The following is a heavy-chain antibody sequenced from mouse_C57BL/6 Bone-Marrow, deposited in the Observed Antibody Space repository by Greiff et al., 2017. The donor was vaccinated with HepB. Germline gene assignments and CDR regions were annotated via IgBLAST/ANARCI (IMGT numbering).Heavy chain of an antibody. CDR3: ARGSPLYYYGLSDY. V-gene: IGHV5-16*01. J-gene: IGHJ2*01. Sequence: EVMLVESEGGLVQPGSSMKLSCTASGFTFSDYYMAWVRQVPEKGLEWVANINYDGSSTYYLDSLKSRFIISRDNAKNILYLQMSSLKSEDTATYYCARGSPLYYYGLSDYWGQGTTLTVSS. CDR2: INYDGSST. D-gene: IGHD1-1*01. CDR1: GFTFSDYY.